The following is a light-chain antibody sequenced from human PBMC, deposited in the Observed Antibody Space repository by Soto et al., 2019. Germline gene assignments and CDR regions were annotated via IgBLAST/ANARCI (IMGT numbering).Light chain of an antibody. CDR1: QSISSS. CDR3: QQYGSSIT. V-gene: IGKV3D-15*01. Sequence: EILMTQSPATLSVSPGESATLSCRASQSISSSKLAWYQQTPGQAPRLLMYGASNRATGIPARFSGSGSGTESTLTISSLPSEDSAVFYRQQYGSSITFGQGTRLEIK. CDR2: GAS. J-gene: IGKJ5*01.